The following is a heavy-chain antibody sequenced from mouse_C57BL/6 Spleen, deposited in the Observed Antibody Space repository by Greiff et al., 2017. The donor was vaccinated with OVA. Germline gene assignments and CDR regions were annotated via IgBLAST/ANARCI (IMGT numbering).Heavy chain of an antibody. J-gene: IGHJ4*01. CDR2: INPNNGGT. Sequence: VHVKQSGPELVKPGASVKIPCKASGYTFTDYNMDWVKQSHGKSLEWIGDINPNNGGTIYNQKFKGKATLTVDKSSSTAYMELRSLTSEDTAVYYCARSKDAMDYWGQGTSVTVSS. CDR1: GYTFTDYN. CDR3: ARSKDAMDY. D-gene: IGHD1-3*01. V-gene: IGHV1-18*01.